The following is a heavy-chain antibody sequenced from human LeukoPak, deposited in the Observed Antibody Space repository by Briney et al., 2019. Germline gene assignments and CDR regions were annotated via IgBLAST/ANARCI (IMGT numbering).Heavy chain of an antibody. J-gene: IGHJ5*02. CDR3: AREGTSGSYYYHWFDP. D-gene: IGHD3-10*01. Sequence: GASVKVSCKASGYTFTGYYMHWVRQAPGQGLEWMGLINPNSGGTNYAQKFQGRVTMTRDTSISTAYMEMSRLRYDATAVYYCAREGTSGSYYYHWFDPWGQGTLVTVSS. CDR1: GYTFTGYY. V-gene: IGHV1-2*02. CDR2: INPNSGGT.